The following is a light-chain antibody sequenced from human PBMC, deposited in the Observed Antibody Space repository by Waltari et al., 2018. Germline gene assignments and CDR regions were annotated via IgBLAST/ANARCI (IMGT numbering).Light chain of an antibody. CDR2: AAS. CDR3: QQLNSYQFT. Sequence: IQLTQSPSSLSASVGDRVPITCRASQGISSYLAWYQQKPGKAPKLLIYAASTLQSGVPSRFSGSGSGTDFTLTISSLQPEDFATYYCQQLNSYQFTFGPGTKVDIK. J-gene: IGKJ3*01. V-gene: IGKV1-9*01. CDR1: QGISSY.